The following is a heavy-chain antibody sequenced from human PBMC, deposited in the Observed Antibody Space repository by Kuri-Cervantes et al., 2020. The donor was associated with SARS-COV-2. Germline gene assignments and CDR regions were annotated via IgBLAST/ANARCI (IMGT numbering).Heavy chain of an antibody. V-gene: IGHV5-51*01. Sequence: KVSCKGSGYSFTSYWIGWVRQMPGKGLEWMGIIYPGDSDTRYSPSFQGQVTISIDKSISTAFLQWSSLEASDTATYYCARLKQVALDPFDSWGQGTLVTVSS. CDR3: ARLKQVALDPFDS. CDR1: GYSFTSYW. CDR2: IYPGDSDT. D-gene: IGHD1/OR15-1a*01. J-gene: IGHJ4*02.